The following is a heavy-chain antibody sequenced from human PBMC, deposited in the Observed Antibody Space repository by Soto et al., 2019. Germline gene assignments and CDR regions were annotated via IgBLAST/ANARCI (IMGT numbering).Heavy chain of an antibody. CDR1: GYSFITYG. Sequence: QVQLVQSGAEVRQPGASVKVSCRTSGYSFITYGISWVRQAPGQGLEWMGWISAPSGDTHYVQKFQGRLTRTTDQATNTVQMERRSLGSDDAAVYYCAAWQLDSSGYYPSNIWGQGTMVNVSS. V-gene: IGHV1-18*01. CDR3: AAWQLDSSGYYPSNI. CDR2: ISAPSGDT. J-gene: IGHJ3*02. D-gene: IGHD3-22*01.